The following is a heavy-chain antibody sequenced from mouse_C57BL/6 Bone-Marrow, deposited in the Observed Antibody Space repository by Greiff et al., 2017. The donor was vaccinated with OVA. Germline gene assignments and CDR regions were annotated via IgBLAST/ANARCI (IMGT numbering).Heavy chain of an antibody. V-gene: IGHV14-4*01. Sequence: VQLQQSGAELVRPGASVKLSCTASGFNIKDDYMPWVKQRPEQGLEWIGWIDPENGDTDHASKVQGKATITADTSSNTDYLQLSSLTSEDTAVYYGTPPVGPYVDYWGQGTTLTVSS. CDR1: GFNIKDDY. D-gene: IGHD1-1*01. CDR2: IDPENGDT. CDR3: TPPVGPYVDY. J-gene: IGHJ2*01.